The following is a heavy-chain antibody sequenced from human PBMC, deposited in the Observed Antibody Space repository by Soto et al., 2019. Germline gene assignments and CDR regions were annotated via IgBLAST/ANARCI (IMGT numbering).Heavy chain of an antibody. CDR2: IWYDGSTT. J-gene: IGHJ5*02. CDR3: ARESESVIIPTTILGARFDP. D-gene: IGHD2-2*02. Sequence: QVQLVESGGGVVQPGRSLRLSCAASGFTFSSYGMHWVRQAPGNGLEWVAVIWYDGSTTDYGDSVKGRFNISRDNAKNTLYLQMNSLRSEDTAVYYCARESESVIIPTTILGARFDPWGQGTLVTVSS. V-gene: IGHV3-33*01. CDR1: GFTFSSYG.